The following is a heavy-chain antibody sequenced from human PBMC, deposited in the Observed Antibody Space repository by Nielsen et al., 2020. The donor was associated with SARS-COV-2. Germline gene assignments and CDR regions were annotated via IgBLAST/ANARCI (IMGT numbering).Heavy chain of an antibody. CDR2: ISSSGGTI. Sequence: GESLKISCAASGFTFSSYSMNWVRQAPGKGLEWISYISSSGGTIYYADSVKGRFTISRDNVKNSLYLQMNSLRDEDTAVYYCARDDTSGYYCRLMTYWGQGTLVTVSS. D-gene: IGHD3-22*01. J-gene: IGHJ4*02. CDR3: ARDDTSGYYCRLMTY. CDR1: GFTFSSYS. V-gene: IGHV3-48*02.